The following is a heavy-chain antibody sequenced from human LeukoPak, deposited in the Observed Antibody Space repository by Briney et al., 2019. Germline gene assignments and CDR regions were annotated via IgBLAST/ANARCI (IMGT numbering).Heavy chain of an antibody. CDR2: IYSGGST. CDR1: GFTVSSNY. J-gene: IGHJ4*02. Sequence: GGSLRLSCAASGFTVSSNYMSWVRQAPGKGLECVSVIYSGGSTYYADSVKGRFTISRDNSKNTLYLQMNSLRAEDTAVYYCARAGDHYYGSGSSDYWGQGTLVTVSS. V-gene: IGHV3-53*01. CDR3: ARAGDHYYGSGSSDY. D-gene: IGHD3-10*01.